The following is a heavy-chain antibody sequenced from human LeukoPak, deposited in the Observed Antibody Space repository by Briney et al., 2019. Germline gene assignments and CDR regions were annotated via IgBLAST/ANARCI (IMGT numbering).Heavy chain of an antibody. CDR3: ARVWGPTSIAYVDY. Sequence: SETLSLTCTVSGGSISSYYWSWIRQPPGKGLEWIGYIYYSGSTNYNPSLKSRVTISVDTSKNQFSLKLSSVTAADTAVYYCARVWGPTSIAYVDYWGQGTLVTVSS. D-gene: IGHD3-16*01. CDR2: IYYSGST. J-gene: IGHJ4*02. V-gene: IGHV4-59*08. CDR1: GGSISSYY.